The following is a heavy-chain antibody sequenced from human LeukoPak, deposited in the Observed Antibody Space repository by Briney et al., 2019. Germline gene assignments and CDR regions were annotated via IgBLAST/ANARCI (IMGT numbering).Heavy chain of an antibody. CDR3: AKGGSGEDLDFDY. J-gene: IGHJ4*02. CDR1: GFTFSSYA. Sequence: AGRSLRLSCAASGFTFSSYAMHWVRQAPGKGLEWVSVVSFDGSDKYYVDSVKGRFTISRDNSKNTLYLQMNSLRAEDTAVYYCAKGGSGEDLDFDYWGQGTLVTVSS. D-gene: IGHD1-26*01. V-gene: IGHV3-30*04. CDR2: VSFDGSDK.